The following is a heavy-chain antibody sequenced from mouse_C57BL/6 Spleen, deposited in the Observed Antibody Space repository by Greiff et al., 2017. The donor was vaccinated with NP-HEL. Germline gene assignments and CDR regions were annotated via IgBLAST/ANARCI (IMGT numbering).Heavy chain of an antibody. CDR2: IYPGSGNT. CDR3: ARDMDGSSYDWYFDV. V-gene: IGHV1-66*01. Sequence: ESGPELVKPGASVKISCKASGYSFTSYYIHWVKQRPGQGLEWIGWIYPGSGNTKYNEKFKGKATLTAATSSSTAYMQLSSLTSEDAAVYYCARDMDGSSYDWYFDVWGTGTTVTVSS. D-gene: IGHD1-1*01. J-gene: IGHJ1*03. CDR1: GYSFTSYY.